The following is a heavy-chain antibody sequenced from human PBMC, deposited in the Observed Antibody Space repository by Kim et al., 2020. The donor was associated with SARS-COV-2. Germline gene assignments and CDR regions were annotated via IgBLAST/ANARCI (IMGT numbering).Heavy chain of an antibody. CDR3: ARHVYGKGMGV. J-gene: IGHJ6*02. V-gene: IGHV4-59*08. CDR2: T. Sequence: TNYNSPFQSRVTLSVDTSKTQFSLRLNSVTAADAAVYYCARHVYGKGMGVWGQGTTVTVSS. D-gene: IGHD3-10*01.